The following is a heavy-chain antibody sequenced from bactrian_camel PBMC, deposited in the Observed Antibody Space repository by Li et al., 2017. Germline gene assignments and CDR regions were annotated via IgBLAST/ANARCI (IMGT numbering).Heavy chain of an antibody. J-gene: IGHJ4*01. V-gene: IGHV3S55*01. CDR2: TTRDGSA. CDR3: AAETPSTARLYSGTWCEPDF. D-gene: IGHD2*01. Sequence: HVQLVESGGGSVQAGETLRISCTGSGFTFDEVDMGWYRQATGDGCELVSTTTRDGSAYYVDAVKGRFTVSRDNAKGTLYLQMNDLRPEDTGVYYCAAETPSTARLYSGTWCEPDFWGPGTQVTVS. CDR1: GFTFDEVD.